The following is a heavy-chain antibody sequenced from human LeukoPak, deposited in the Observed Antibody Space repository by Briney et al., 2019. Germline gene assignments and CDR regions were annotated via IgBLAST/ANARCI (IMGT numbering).Heavy chain of an antibody. J-gene: IGHJ4*02. D-gene: IGHD5-24*01. CDR1: GFRFSDYG. CDR3: AKENTRDGYRHFHK. CDR2: IRYDENTK. Sequence: PGGSLKLSCAASGFRFSDYGMQWVRQATGKGLEWVACIRYDENTKYYVDSVKGRFTVSRDNSKNTLYLQMDRLRADDTAVYYCAKENTRDGYRHFHKWGQGTLVTVSS. V-gene: IGHV3-30*02.